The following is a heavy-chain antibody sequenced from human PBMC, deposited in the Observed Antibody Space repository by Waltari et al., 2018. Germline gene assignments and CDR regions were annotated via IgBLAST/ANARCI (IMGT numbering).Heavy chain of an antibody. J-gene: IGHJ4*02. CDR3: ARESRSTAGIDY. CDR1: GDTFRGYA. Sequence: QVPLVQSAAEVKKPGSSVKVSCKASGDTFRGYAIPWVRQAPGQGLEWMGRIIPLLDISNYAQKFRGRITITADRSTSTAYLELNSLRSEDTAVYYCARESRSTAGIDYWGQGAQVTVSS. CDR2: IIPLLDIS. V-gene: IGHV1-69*09. D-gene: IGHD2-2*01.